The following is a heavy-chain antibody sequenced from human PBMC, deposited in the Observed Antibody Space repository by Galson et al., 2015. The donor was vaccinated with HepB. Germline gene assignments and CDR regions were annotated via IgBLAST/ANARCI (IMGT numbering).Heavy chain of an antibody. V-gene: IGHV1-24*01. D-gene: IGHD5-18*01. CDR3: ATVGSYGPYYYYYYGMDV. CDR2: FDPEDGET. CDR1: GYTLTELS. J-gene: IGHJ6*02. Sequence: SVKVSCKVSGYTLTELSMHWVRQAPGKGLEWMGGFDPEDGETIYAQKFQGRVTMTEDTSTDTAYMELSSLRSEDTAVYYCATVGSYGPYYYYYYGMDVWGQGTTVTVSS.